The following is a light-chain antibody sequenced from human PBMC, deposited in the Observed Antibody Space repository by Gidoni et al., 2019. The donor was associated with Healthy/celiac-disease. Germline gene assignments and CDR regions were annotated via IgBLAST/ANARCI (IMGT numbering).Light chain of an antibody. CDR3: QQYGSSRT. CDR1: QSVSSSY. CDR2: GAS. V-gene: IGKV3-20*01. Sequence: IVLTQSPGTLSLSPGERATLSCRASQSVSSSYLAWYQQKPGQAPRLLIYGASSRATGIPDRFSGSGSGTDCTLTISRLEPEDFAVYYCQQYGSSRTFGQGTKVEIK. J-gene: IGKJ1*01.